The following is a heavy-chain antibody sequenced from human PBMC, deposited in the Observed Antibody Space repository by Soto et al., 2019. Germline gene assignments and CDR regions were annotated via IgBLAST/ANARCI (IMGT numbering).Heavy chain of an antibody. V-gene: IGHV4-30-2*01. J-gene: IGHJ3*02. CDR2: IYHSGST. CDR3: ARGDSSSMVPNAFDI. CDR1: GGSISSGGYS. D-gene: IGHD6-6*01. Sequence: QLQLQESGSGLVKPSQTLSLTCAVSGGSISSGGYSWSWIRQPRGKGLEWIGYIYHSGSTYYNPSLKSRVTISVDRSKNQFSLKPSSVTAADTAVYYCARGDSSSMVPNAFDIWGQGTMVTVSS.